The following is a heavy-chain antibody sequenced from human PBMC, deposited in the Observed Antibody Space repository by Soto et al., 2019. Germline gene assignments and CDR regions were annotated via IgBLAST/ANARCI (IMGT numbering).Heavy chain of an antibody. J-gene: IGHJ5*02. Sequence: ASVKVSCTASGYTFTGYYMHWVRQAPGQGLELMGWINAYDGKTNYAENFQGRVTLTTDTSTSTAYMELRSLRSDDTAIYYCARDPHEFWTSYWFDPWGQGTPVTVSS. CDR1: GYTFTGYY. V-gene: IGHV1-18*04. CDR2: INAYDGKT. D-gene: IGHD3-3*01. CDR3: ARDPHEFWTSYWFDP.